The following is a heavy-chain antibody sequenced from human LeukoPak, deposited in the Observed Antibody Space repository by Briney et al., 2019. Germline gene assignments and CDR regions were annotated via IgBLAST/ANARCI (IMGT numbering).Heavy chain of an antibody. D-gene: IGHD6-13*01. CDR3: ARDHRGIEAAEAFDI. V-gene: IGHV3-7*01. Sequence: GGSLRLSWEVSGFFFSNHWMRWARQAPGRWLEWVATIKRDGSETYYGDSGKGRFTVSRDNAKNSVFLQMDSLRDDDTAVYYCARDHRGIEAAEAFDIWGQGTMVTVSS. CDR2: IKRDGSET. CDR1: GFFFSNHW. J-gene: IGHJ3*02.